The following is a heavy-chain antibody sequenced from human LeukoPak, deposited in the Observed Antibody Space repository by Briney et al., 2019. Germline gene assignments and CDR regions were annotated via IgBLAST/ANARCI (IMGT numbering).Heavy chain of an antibody. J-gene: IGHJ6*02. CDR3: AKAGYSSGWTRYGMDV. CDR1: GFTFSVYG. CDR2: ISYDGTDK. D-gene: IGHD6-19*01. Sequence: GGSLRLSCAASGFTFSVYGMYWVRQPPGKGLEWVALISYDGTDKYHVDSVKGRSTISRDNSNNTLYLQMNSLRPDDTAVYYCAKAGYSSGWTRYGMDVWGQGTTVAVSS. V-gene: IGHV3-30*18.